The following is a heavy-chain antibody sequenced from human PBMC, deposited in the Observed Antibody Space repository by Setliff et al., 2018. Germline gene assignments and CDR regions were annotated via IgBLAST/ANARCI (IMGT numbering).Heavy chain of an antibody. Sequence: SETLSLTCTVSGGSISSSGYYWSWIRQPPGKGLEWIGNIYYSGRTYYNPSLKSRVTISVDTSKNQFSLKLASVTAADTAVYYCAKITGMVGATPYYFDYWGQGTLVTVSS. V-gene: IGHV4-39*01. CDR3: AKITGMVGATPYYFDY. D-gene: IGHD1-26*01. CDR1: GGSISSSGYY. J-gene: IGHJ4*02. CDR2: IYYSGRT.